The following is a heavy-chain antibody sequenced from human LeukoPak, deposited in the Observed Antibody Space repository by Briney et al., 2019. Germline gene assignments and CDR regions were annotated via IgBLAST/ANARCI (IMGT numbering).Heavy chain of an antibody. CDR1: GFAFSSYS. D-gene: IGHD5-18*01. J-gene: IGHJ4*02. CDR2: ISSSSSYI. V-gene: IGHV3-21*01. CDR3: ARGYSYGQVPDKEIDY. Sequence: PGGSLRLSCAASGFAFSSYSMNWVRQAPGKGLEWVSSISSSSSYIYYADSVKGRFTISRDNAKNSLYLQMNSLRAEDTAVYYCARGYSYGQVPDKEIDYRGQGTLVTVSS.